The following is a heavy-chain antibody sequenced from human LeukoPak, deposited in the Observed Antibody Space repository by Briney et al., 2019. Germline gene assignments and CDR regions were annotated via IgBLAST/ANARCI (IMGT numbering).Heavy chain of an antibody. Sequence: GGSLRLSCAASGFTFSSYGMHWVRQAPGKGLEWVAVISYDGTNKYYADSVKGRFTISRDNSKNTLYLQMNSLRAEDTAVYYCARDGLNGVGAAIRTYYFDYWGQGTLVTVSS. CDR3: ARDGLNGVGAAIRTYYFDY. D-gene: IGHD2-15*01. CDR1: GFTFSSYG. V-gene: IGHV3-30*19. CDR2: ISYDGTNK. J-gene: IGHJ4*02.